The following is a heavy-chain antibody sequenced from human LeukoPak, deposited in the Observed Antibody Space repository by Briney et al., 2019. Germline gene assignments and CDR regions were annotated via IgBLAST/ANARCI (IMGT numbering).Heavy chain of an antibody. D-gene: IGHD3-22*01. CDR3: ARLTHSYYSDTSGYYPYYYMDV. V-gene: IGHV4-39*02. CDR1: GGSISSGDYY. CDR2: ISYSGST. J-gene: IGHJ6*03. Sequence: PSETLSLTCTVSGGSISSGDYYWGWIRQSPGKGLEWIGRISYSGSTYYNPSLKSRVTISVDTSKNHFSLRLSSVTAADTAVYYCARLTHSYYSDTSGYYPYYYMDVWGKGTTVTVSS.